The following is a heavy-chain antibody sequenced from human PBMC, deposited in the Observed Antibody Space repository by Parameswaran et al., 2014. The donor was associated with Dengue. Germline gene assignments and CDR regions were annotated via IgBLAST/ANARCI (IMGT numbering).Heavy chain of an antibody. CDR3: ARDFYYDSSGYFY. J-gene: IGHJ4*02. D-gene: IGHD3-22*01. V-gene: IGHV3-21*01. CDR2: ISSSSSYI. Sequence: VRQAPGKGLEWVSSISSSSSYIYYADSVKGRFTISRDNAKNSLYLQMSSLRAEDTAVYYCARDFYYDSSGYFYWGQGTLVTVSS.